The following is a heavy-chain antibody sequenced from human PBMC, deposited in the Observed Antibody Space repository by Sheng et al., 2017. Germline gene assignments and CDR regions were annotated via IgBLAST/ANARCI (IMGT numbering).Heavy chain of an antibody. J-gene: IGHJ6*02. CDR3: ASQRYWWLDV. CDR1: GYSISSGYY. V-gene: IGHV4-38-2*02. CDR2: IYHSGST. Sequence: QVQLQESGPGLVKPSETLSLTCTVSGYSISSGYYWGWIRQPPGKGLEWIGSIYHSGSTYYNPSLKSRVTISVDTSKNQFSLKLSSVTAADTAVYYCASQRYWWLDVWGQGTTVTVSS. D-gene: IGHD2-8*02.